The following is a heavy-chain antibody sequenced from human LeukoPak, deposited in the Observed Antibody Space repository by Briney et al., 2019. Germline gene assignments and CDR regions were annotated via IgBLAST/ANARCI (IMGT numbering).Heavy chain of an antibody. J-gene: IGHJ4*02. CDR2: ISSSGSTI. V-gene: IGHV3-11*04. CDR1: GVTFSDYY. Sequence: PGGSLRLSCAASGVTFSDYYMSWIRQAPGKGLEWVSYISSSGSTIYYADSVKGRFTISRDNAKNSLYLQMNSLRAEDTAVYYCAREILTGYYPHPFFDYWGQGTLVTVSS. CDR3: AREILTGYYPHPFFDY. D-gene: IGHD3-9*01.